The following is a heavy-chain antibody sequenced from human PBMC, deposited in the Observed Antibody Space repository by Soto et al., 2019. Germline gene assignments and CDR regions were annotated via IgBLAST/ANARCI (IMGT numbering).Heavy chain of an antibody. V-gene: IGHV3-30*18. CDR1: GFTFSSYV. Sequence: PGGSLRLSCVASGFTFSSYVMHWVRQAPGRGLEWVAVISYDGNDKYYADSVKGRFSVSRDNSKNTFYLQMNSLRDEDTAIYYCAKGSGIVVPTAKPHYWGQGTQVTGS. D-gene: IGHD2-21*02. J-gene: IGHJ4*02. CDR2: ISYDGNDK. CDR3: AKGSGIVVPTAKPHY.